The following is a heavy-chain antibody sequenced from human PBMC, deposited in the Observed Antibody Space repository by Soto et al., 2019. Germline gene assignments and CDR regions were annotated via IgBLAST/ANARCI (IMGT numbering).Heavy chain of an antibody. Sequence: QVQLAQSGAEGRKPGASVRVSCEATGYTFTAYAMHWVRQAPGQSLEWMGWIKPANGNTKYSQKFQGSLIITSDTSANTMYMELRGLTSEDTAMYYCTRSAIRPYGGLIGPFDYWGQGNLVTVSS. CDR1: GYTFTAYA. D-gene: IGHD3-16*02. CDR2: IKPANGNT. J-gene: IGHJ4*02. CDR3: TRSAIRPYGGLIGPFDY. V-gene: IGHV1-3*01.